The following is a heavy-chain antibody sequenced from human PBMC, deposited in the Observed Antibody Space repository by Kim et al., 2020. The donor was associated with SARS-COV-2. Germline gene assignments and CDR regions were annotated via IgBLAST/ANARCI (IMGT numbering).Heavy chain of an antibody. CDR2: IKNKANSYTT. CDR1: GFTFSDHF. Sequence: GGSLRLSCAASGFTFSDHFMDWVRQAPGKGLEWVGRIKNKANSYTTEFGASVEGRFTISRDDLKNSLYLQMDSLKTEDSALYYCARANYYFGSGTRDSFDIWGHGTMVTVSS. D-gene: IGHD3-10*01. CDR3: ARANYYFGSGTRDSFDI. J-gene: IGHJ3*02. V-gene: IGHV3-72*01.